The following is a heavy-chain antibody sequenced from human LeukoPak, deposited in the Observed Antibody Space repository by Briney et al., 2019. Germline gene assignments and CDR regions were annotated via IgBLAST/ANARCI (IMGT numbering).Heavy chain of an antibody. CDR3: ARWGSSTITRPYYFDY. V-gene: IGHV5-51*01. D-gene: IGHD2-2*01. CDR1: GYSFTSYW. Sequence: HGESLKISCKGSGYSFTSYWIGWVRQMPGKGLEWMGIIYPGDSDTRYSPSFQGQVTISADKSISTAYLQWSSLKASDTAMYYCARWGSSTITRPYYFDYWGQGTLVTVSS. J-gene: IGHJ4*02. CDR2: IYPGDSDT.